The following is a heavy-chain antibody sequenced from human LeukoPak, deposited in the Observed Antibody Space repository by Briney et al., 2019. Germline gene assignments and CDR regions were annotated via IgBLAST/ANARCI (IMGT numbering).Heavy chain of an antibody. Sequence: GASVKVSCKASGYTFTGYYMNWVRQAPGQGLEWMGRINPNNGGTNYAQKFQGRVTMTRDTSMSTAYMELSRLRSGDTAVYYCARVIDDCVWVSYRPTPIYYFDCGSEGTLVTVSA. CDR1: GYTFTGYY. J-gene: IGHJ4*02. D-gene: IGHD3-16*02. V-gene: IGHV1-2*06. CDR2: INPNNGGT. CDR3: ARVIDDCVWVSYRPTPIYYFDC.